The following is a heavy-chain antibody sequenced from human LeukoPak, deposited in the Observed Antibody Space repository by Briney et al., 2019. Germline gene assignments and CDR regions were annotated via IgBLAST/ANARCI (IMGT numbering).Heavy chain of an antibody. D-gene: IGHD5-18*01. J-gene: IGHJ4*02. CDR2: IYTSGST. V-gene: IGHV4-4*09. CDR1: GDSSSNYY. CDR3: ARGSGWIPSN. Sequence: SETLSLTCSVSGDSSSNYYWSWFRQPPGKGLQWIGLIYTSGSTNYNPSLKSRVTMSVDTSNSQFSLNLNSVTAADTAVYFCARGSGWIPSNWGQGTLVTVSS.